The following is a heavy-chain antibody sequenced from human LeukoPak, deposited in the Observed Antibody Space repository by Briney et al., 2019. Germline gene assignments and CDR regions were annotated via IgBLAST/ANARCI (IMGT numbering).Heavy chain of an antibody. Sequence: SETLSLTCTVSGGSISSSSYYWGWIRQPPGKGLEWIGSIYYSGSTYYNPSLKSRVTISVDTSKNQFSLKLSSVTAADTAVYYCARGFHVLRYFDWLSHFDYWGQGTLVTVSS. CDR3: ARGFHVLRYFDWLSHFDY. CDR2: IYYSGST. D-gene: IGHD3-9*01. V-gene: IGHV4-39*07. J-gene: IGHJ4*02. CDR1: GGSISSSSYY.